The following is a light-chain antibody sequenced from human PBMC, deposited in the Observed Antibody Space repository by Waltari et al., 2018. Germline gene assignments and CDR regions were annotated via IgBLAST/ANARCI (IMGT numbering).Light chain of an antibody. CDR3: SSYAGTAYFVI. CDR2: EVT. Sequence: QSALTQPPAASGSPGQSVTISCTGTRSDIGGYNYVSWYQQHPGKAPKLVIYEVTKRPSGVPDRFSASKSGNTASLTVSGLQAEDEADFCSSYAGTAYFVIFGGGTKLTVL. CDR1: RSDIGGYNY. V-gene: IGLV2-8*01. J-gene: IGLJ2*01.